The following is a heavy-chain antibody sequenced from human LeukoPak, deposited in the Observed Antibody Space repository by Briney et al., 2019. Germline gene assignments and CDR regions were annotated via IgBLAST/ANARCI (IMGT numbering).Heavy chain of an antibody. J-gene: IGHJ6*03. V-gene: IGHV5-51*01. CDR1: GYSFTSYW. D-gene: IGHD2-2*01. CDR2: IYPGDSDT. Sequence: GESLKISCKASGYSFTSYWIGWVRQMPGKGLEWMGFIYPGDSDTRYSPSFQGQVTISADKSISTAYLQWSSLKASDTAMYYCARRRQTRRYCSSTSCYGYYYYYYMDVWGKGTTVTVSS. CDR3: ARRRQTRRYCSSTSCYGYYYYYYMDV.